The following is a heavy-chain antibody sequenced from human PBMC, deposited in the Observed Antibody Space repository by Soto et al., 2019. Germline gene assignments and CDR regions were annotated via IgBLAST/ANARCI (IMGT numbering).Heavy chain of an antibody. J-gene: IGHJ4*02. D-gene: IGHD3-22*01. CDR2: IIPIFGTA. CDR1: GGTFSSYA. V-gene: IGHV1-69*13. CDR3: ASTSALSYYYDSSGYFDY. Sequence: SVKVSCKASGGTFSSYAISWVRQAPGQGLEWMGGIIPIFGTANYAQKFQGRVTITADESTSTAYMELSSLRSEDTAVYYCASTSALSYYYDSSGYFDYWGQGTLVTVSS.